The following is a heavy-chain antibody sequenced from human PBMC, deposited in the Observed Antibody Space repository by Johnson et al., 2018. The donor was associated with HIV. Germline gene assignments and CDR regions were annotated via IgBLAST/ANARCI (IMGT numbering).Heavy chain of an antibody. J-gene: IGHJ3*02. Sequence: VQLVESGGALVQPGGSLILSCAASGFTFSAYWMHWVRQAPGQGLVWVSRIIRDATTAIYADSVKGRFTISRDNAKNTLYLQMYSLRAEDTAVYYCAKDVHSSGGYAFDIRGRGTIVTVSS. CDR2: IIRDATTA. V-gene: IGHV3-74*01. D-gene: IGHD6-19*01. CDR1: GFTFSAYW. CDR3: AKDVHSSGGYAFDI.